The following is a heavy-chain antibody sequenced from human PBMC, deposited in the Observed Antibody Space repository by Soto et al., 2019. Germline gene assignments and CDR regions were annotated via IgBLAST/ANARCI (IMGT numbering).Heavy chain of an antibody. CDR3: ARGSPTLGYCSNGVCTYFDS. V-gene: IGHV4-59*01. J-gene: IGHJ4*02. Sequence: SETLSLTCSVSGGSIGSYYWSWIRQPPGKGLEWIGYIYYSGGTNNNPSLRSRVTISIDTSKNQFSLKLSSVTAADTAVYYCARGSPTLGYCSNGVCTYFDSWGQGTLVTVSS. CDR1: GGSIGSYY. CDR2: IYYSGGT. D-gene: IGHD2-8*01.